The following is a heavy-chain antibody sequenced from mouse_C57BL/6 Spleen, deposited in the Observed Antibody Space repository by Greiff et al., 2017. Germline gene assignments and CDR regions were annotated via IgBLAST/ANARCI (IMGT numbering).Heavy chain of an antibody. J-gene: IGHJ4*01. Sequence: VQLQQPGAELVRPGSSVKLSCKASGYTFTSYWMDWVKQRPGQGLEWIGNIYPSDSETHYNQKFKDKATLTVDKSSSTAYMQLSSLTSEDSAVYYCARRQLRKPYYAMDYWGQGTSVTVSS. CDR3: ARRQLRKPYYAMDY. CDR2: IYPSDSET. CDR1: GYTFTSYW. V-gene: IGHV1-61*01. D-gene: IGHD3-2*01.